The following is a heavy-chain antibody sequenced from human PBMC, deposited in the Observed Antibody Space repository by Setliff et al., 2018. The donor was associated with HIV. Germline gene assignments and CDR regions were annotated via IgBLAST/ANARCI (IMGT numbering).Heavy chain of an antibody. J-gene: IGHJ6*03. V-gene: IGHV5-51*01. CDR3: ARAPRSPLRWHDNLLSSSSFFMDV. CDR2: IYPGDSDT. CDR1: GYIFTDYW. D-gene: IGHD2-21*01. Sequence: GESLKISCEASGYIFTDYWIGWVRQMPGKGLEWMGIIYPGDSDTRYSPSFQGQVTFSADKSISAVYLQWDSLKASDSAIYYCARAPRSPLRWHDNLLSSSSFFMDVWGKGTTVTVSS.